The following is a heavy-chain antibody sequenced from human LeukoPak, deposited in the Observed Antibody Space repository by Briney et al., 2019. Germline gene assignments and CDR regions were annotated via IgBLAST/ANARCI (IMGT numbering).Heavy chain of an antibody. Sequence: GGSLRLSCAASGFTFSTYVMSWVRQAPGKGLERVSGISGSGDNTYYADSVKGRFTISRDNSKNTLYLQMNSLRAEDTAVYYCAKVSSYDTDFDYWGQGTLVSVSS. CDR2: ISGSGDNT. CDR3: AKVSSYDTDFDY. J-gene: IGHJ4*02. D-gene: IGHD3-3*01. V-gene: IGHV3-23*01. CDR1: GFTFSTYV.